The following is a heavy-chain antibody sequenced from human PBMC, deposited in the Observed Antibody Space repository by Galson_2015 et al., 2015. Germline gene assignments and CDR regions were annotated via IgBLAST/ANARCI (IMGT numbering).Heavy chain of an antibody. Sequence: SVKVSCKASGGTFSSYAISWVRQAPGQGLEWMGGIIPIFGTANYAQKFQGRVTITADESTSTAYMELSSLRAEDTAVYYCARAGYSYGNPREFDYWGQGTLVTVSS. CDR2: IIPIFGTA. V-gene: IGHV1-69*13. CDR1: GGTFSSYA. CDR3: ARAGYSYGNPREFDY. D-gene: IGHD5-18*01. J-gene: IGHJ4*02.